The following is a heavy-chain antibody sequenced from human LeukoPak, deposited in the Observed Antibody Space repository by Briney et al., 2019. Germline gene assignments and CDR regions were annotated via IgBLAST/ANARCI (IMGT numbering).Heavy chain of an antibody. Sequence: GGSLRLSCAASGFTFSSYAMYWVRQAPGKGLEWVSGIFGSGGSTHYADSVKGRFTISRDNSKNTVYLQMNSLRAEDTAVYYCAKTTTGYSSGRFPGWPVDCWGQGTLDTVSS. CDR2: IFGSGGST. CDR3: AKTTTGYSSGRFPGWPVDC. V-gene: IGHV3-23*01. CDR1: GFTFSSYA. D-gene: IGHD6-19*01. J-gene: IGHJ4*02.